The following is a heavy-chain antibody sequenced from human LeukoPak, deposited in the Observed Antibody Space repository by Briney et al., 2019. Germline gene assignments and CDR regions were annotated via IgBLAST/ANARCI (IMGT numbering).Heavy chain of an antibody. Sequence: SVKVSCKASEDIFSSAAISWVRLAPGQGLEWMGTVIPVLGTANYAQKFQGRVTITADESTSTAYMELSSLRSEDTAVYYCARTPYTAMAKGYYYYYMDVWGKGTTVTVSS. J-gene: IGHJ6*03. CDR1: EDIFSSAA. CDR3: ARTPYTAMAKGYYYYYMDV. CDR2: VIPVLGTA. D-gene: IGHD5-18*01. V-gene: IGHV1-69*11.